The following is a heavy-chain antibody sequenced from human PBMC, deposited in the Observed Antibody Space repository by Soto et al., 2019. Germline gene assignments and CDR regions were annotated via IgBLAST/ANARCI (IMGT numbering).Heavy chain of an antibody. CDR3: AREVDSGYDPKTYYYYGMDV. CDR2: ISYDGSNK. Sequence: PGGSLRLSCAASGLNFSSYAMHWVRQAPGKGLEWVAVISYDGSNKYYADSVKGRFTISRDNSKNTLYLQMNSLRAEDTAVYYCAREVDSGYDPKTYYYYGMDVWGQGTTVTVSS. J-gene: IGHJ6*02. D-gene: IGHD5-12*01. V-gene: IGHV3-30-3*01. CDR1: GLNFSSYA.